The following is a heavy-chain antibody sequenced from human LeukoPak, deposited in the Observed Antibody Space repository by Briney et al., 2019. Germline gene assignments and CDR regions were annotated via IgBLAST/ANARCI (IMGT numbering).Heavy chain of an antibody. Sequence: GESLKISCKGSGYSFTSYWIGWVRQMPGKGLEWMGIIYPGDSDTRYSPSFQGQVTISADKSISTAYLQWSSLKASDTAMYYCARLGYVNLYCGGDCYSGGFDYWGQGTLVTVSS. CDR1: GYSFTSYW. J-gene: IGHJ4*02. CDR2: IYPGDSDT. D-gene: IGHD2-21*02. V-gene: IGHV5-51*01. CDR3: ARLGYVNLYCGGDCYSGGFDY.